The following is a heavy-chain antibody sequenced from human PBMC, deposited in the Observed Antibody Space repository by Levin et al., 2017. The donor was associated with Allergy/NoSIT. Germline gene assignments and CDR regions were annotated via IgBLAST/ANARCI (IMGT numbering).Heavy chain of an antibody. CDR3: ARDRGAPYYGMDG. Sequence: GGSLRLSCAASGFTFSSYAMHWVRQAPGKGLEWVAVISYDGSNKYYADSVKGRFTISRDNSKNTLYLQMNSLRAEDTAVYYCARDRGAPYYGMDGWGQGTTVTVSS. V-gene: IGHV3-30-3*01. J-gene: IGHJ6*02. CDR1: GFTFSSYA. CDR2: ISYDGSNK. D-gene: IGHD3-10*01.